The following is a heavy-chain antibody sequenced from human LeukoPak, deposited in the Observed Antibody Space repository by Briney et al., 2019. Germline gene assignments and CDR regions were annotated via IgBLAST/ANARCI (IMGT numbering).Heavy chain of an antibody. CDR2: INPSGGST. V-gene: IGHV1-46*01. Sequence: GASVKVSCKASGYTFTSYYMHWVRQAPGQGLEWMGIINPSGGSTSYAQKFQGRVTMTRDMSTSTVYMELSSLRSDDTAVYYCARPLYYYDSSGSFDPWGQGTLVTVSS. CDR1: GYTFTSYY. CDR3: ARPLYYYDSSGSFDP. J-gene: IGHJ5*02. D-gene: IGHD3-22*01.